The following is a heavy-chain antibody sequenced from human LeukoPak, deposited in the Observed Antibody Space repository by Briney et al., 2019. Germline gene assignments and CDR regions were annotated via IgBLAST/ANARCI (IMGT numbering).Heavy chain of an antibody. CDR2: INHSGST. CDR1: GGSFSGYY. Sequence: SETLSLTCAVYGGSFSGYYWSWIRQPPGKGLEWIGEINHSGSTNYNPSLKSRVTISVDTSKNQFSLKLSPVTAADTAVYYCATLVDTAMVSVWGQGTTVTVSS. V-gene: IGHV4-34*01. D-gene: IGHD5-18*01. CDR3: ATLVDTAMVSV. J-gene: IGHJ6*02.